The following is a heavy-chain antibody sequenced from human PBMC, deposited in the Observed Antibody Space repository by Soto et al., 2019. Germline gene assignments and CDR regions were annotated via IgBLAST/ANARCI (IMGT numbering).Heavy chain of an antibody. J-gene: IGHJ6*02. CDR1: GYTFTSYG. Sequence: QAQVEQSGPEVKKPGASVKVSCKASGYTFTSYGISWVRQAPGQGLEWVGWTRADNTNTKYAGKLQDRVTMTTDISTRTAFLELRNLRSDDTAVYYCAREAAVDGNHLLGYFYYGMDVWGQGTTVTVSS. CDR2: TRADNTNT. D-gene: IGHD6-13*01. CDR3: AREAAVDGNHLLGYFYYGMDV. V-gene: IGHV1-18*04.